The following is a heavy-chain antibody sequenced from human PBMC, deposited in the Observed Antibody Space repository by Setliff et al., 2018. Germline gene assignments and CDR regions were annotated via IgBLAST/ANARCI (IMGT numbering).Heavy chain of an antibody. Sequence: GESLKISCKTSGYSFTSYWIGWVRQMPGKGLEWMGIIYPGDSDTRYSPSFQGQVTISADKSISTAYLQWSSLKASDTAIYYCARRGYSYGWATNYWGQGTLVTVSS. D-gene: IGHD5-18*01. J-gene: IGHJ4*02. CDR2: IYPGDSDT. V-gene: IGHV5-51*01. CDR3: ARRGYSYGWATNY. CDR1: GYSFTSYW.